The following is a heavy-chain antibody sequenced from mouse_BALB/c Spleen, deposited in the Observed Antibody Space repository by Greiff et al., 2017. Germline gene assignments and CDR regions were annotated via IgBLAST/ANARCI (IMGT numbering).Heavy chain of an antibody. CDR2: IWGGGST. Sequence: VKLMESGPGLVAPSQSLSITCTVSGFSLTDYGVSWIRQPPGKGLEWLGVIWGGGSTYYNSALKSRLSISKDNSKSKVFLKMNSLQTDDTAMYYCDKRRGNDDDGFADWGEGTLVTVSA. V-gene: IGHV2-6-5*01. CDR1: GFSLTDYG. J-gene: IGHJ3*01. D-gene: IGHD2-4*01. CDR3: DKRRGNDDDGFAD.